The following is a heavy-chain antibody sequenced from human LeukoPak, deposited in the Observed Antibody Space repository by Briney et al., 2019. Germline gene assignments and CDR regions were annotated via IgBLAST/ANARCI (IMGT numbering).Heavy chain of an antibody. J-gene: IGHJ4*02. Sequence: KSSETLPLTCTVSGVSISSYYWSWIRQPPGKGLEWIGYIYYSGSTNYNPSLKSRVTISVDTSKNQFSLKLSSVTAADTAVYYCARAIVVVAATVYYFDYWGQGTLVTVSS. D-gene: IGHD2-15*01. CDR1: GVSISSYY. CDR2: IYYSGST. CDR3: ARAIVVVAATVYYFDY. V-gene: IGHV4-59*01.